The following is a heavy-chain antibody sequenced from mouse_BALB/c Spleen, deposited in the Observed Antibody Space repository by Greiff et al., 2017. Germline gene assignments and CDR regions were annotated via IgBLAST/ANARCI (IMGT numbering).Heavy chain of an antibody. V-gene: IGHV3-2*02. CDR2: ISYSGST. J-gene: IGHJ2*01. CDR1: GYSITSDYA. CDR3: ARWDGYYPDY. D-gene: IGHD2-3*01. Sequence: EVQRVESGPGLVKPSQSLSLTCTVTGYSITSDYAWNWIRQFPGNKLEWMGYISYSGSTSYNPSLKSRISITRDTSKNQFFLQLNSVTTEDTATYYCARWDGYYPDYWGQGTTLTVSS.